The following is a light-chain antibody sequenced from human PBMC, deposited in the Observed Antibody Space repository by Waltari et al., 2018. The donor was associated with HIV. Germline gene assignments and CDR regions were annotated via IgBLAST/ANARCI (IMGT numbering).Light chain of an antibody. CDR2: DVS. V-gene: IGLV2-11*01. Sequence: QSALTQPRSVSASPGQSVTISCTGTSSDVGGYTYVSWYQQHPGKAPKLMIYDVSKRPSGVPDRFSGSKSGNTASLTISGLQAEDEADYYCCSYAGSYTVVFGGGTKLTVL. CDR1: SSDVGGYTY. CDR3: CSYAGSYTVV. J-gene: IGLJ2*01.